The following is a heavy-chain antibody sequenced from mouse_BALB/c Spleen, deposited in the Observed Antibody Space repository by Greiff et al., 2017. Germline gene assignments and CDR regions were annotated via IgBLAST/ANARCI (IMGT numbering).Heavy chain of an antibody. D-gene: IGHD1-1*01. CDR3: ARGYGSSYGYYFDY. V-gene: IGHV3-6*02. CDR1: GYSITSGYY. J-gene: IGHJ2*01. CDR2: ISYDGSN. Sequence: EVQLVESGPGLVKPSQSLSLTCSVTGYSITSGYYWNWIRQFPGNKLEWMGYISYDGSNNYNPSLKNRISITRDTSKNQFFLKLNSVTTEDTATYYCARGYGSSYGYYFDYWGQGTTLTVSS.